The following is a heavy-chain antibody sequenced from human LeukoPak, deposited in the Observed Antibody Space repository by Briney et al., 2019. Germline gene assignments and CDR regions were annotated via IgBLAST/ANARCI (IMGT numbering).Heavy chain of an antibody. CDR2: IYPGDSDT. CDR1: GYSFTSYW. J-gene: IGHJ4*02. CDR3: ARSITIFGVDPTDFDY. D-gene: IGHD3-3*01. Sequence: GESLKISCKGSGYSFTSYWIGWVRQMPGKGLGWMGIIYPGDSDTTYSPSFQGQVTISADKSISTAYLQWSSLEASDTAMYYCARSITIFGVDPTDFDYWGQGTLVTVSS. V-gene: IGHV5-51*01.